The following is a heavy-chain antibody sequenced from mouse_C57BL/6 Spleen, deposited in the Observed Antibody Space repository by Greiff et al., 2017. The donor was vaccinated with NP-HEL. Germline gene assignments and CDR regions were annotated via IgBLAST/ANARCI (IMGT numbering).Heavy chain of an antibody. CDR1: GFSLSTSGMG. D-gene: IGHD2-5*01. Sequence: QVTLKVSGPGILQSSQTLSLTCSFSGFSLSTSGMGVSWIRQPSGKGLEWLAHIYWDDDKRHNPSLKSRLTISKDTSRNQVFLKITSVDTADTATYYCAGYSNYVYYYAMDYWGQGTSVTVSS. J-gene: IGHJ4*01. CDR3: AGYSNYVYYYAMDY. CDR2: IYWDDDK. V-gene: IGHV8-12*01.